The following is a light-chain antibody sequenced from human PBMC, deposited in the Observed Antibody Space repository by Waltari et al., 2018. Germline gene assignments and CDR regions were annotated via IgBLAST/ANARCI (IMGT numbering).Light chain of an antibody. J-gene: IGLJ2*01. Sequence: QSALTQPASVSGSPGRSITISCIGGGSFVSWYQQHPGKAPKLMIDDDIRRPSGVSNRFSASKSDNTASLTISGLQADDEAVYYCSSFVGGTTYLLIGGGTRLTVL. CDR1: GSF. V-gene: IGLV2-23*01. CDR2: DDI. CDR3: SSFVGGTTYLL.